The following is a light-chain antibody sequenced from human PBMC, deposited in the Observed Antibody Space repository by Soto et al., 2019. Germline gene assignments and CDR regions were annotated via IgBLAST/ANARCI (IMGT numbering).Light chain of an antibody. Sequence: EIVLTQSPDTLSVSPGERATLSCRASQSISRTLAWYQQKSGQPPRLLIYDASTRATGFPARFSGSGSGTEFTLTISSMQPDDFALYYCQQYNNSPLTLGGGTKVEIK. CDR1: QSISRT. V-gene: IGKV3D-15*01. CDR3: QQYNNSPLT. CDR2: DAS. J-gene: IGKJ4*01.